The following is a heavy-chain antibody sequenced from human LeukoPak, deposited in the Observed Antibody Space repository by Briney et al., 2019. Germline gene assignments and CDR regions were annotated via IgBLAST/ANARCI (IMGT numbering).Heavy chain of an antibody. CDR2: ISRSSS. D-gene: IGHD3-22*01. J-gene: IGHJ4*02. CDR1: GFTFSDYY. Sequence: GGSLRLSCAASGFTFSDYYMSWIRQAPGKGLEWVSYISRSSSYYADSVKGRFTISRDNAKNSLYLQMNGLRAEDTAVYYCARLSYDSSGYYPFDYWGQGTLVTVSS. V-gene: IGHV3-11*06. CDR3: ARLSYDSSGYYPFDY.